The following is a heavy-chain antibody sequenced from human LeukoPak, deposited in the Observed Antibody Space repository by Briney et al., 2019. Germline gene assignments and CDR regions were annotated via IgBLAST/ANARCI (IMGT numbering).Heavy chain of an antibody. CDR3: ARDQPRTYYYDSSGYYYEDY. J-gene: IGHJ4*02. CDR2: ISAYNGNT. CDR1: GYTFTSYG. D-gene: IGHD3-22*01. Sequence: ASVKVSCKASGYTFTSYGISWVRQAPGQGLEWMGWISAYNGNTNYAQKLQGRVTMTTDTSTSTACMELRSLRSDDTAVYYCARDQPRTYYYDSSGYYYEDYWGQGTLVTVSS. V-gene: IGHV1-18*01.